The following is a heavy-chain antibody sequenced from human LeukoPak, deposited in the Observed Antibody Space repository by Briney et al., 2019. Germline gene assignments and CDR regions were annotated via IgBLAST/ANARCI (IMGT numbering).Heavy chain of an antibody. V-gene: IGHV3-69-1*02. D-gene: IGHD3-10*01. CDR1: GFTFSGYV. J-gene: IGHJ5*02. Sequence: GGSLRLSCAASGFTFSGYVMTRVRQAPGKGLECVSSIYYADSVKGRFTISRDNTKDSLYLQMNSLRAEDTAIYYCARGPQFSGPGWFDPWGQGTLVTVSS. CDR3: ARGPQFSGPGWFDP. CDR2: I.